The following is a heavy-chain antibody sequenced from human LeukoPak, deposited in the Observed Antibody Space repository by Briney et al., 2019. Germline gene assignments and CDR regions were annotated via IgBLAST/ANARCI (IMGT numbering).Heavy chain of an antibody. V-gene: IGHV4-39*01. J-gene: IGHJ3*02. CDR2: IYYSGST. CDR1: GFTVSSNY. CDR3: ARLRYNWILPGPDAFDI. Sequence: GSLRLSCAASGFTVSSNYMSWVRQAPGKGLEWIGSIYYSGSTYYNPSLKSRLTISVDTSKNQFSLKLSSVTAADTAVYYCARLRYNWILPGPDAFDIWGQGTMVTVSS. D-gene: IGHD1-1*01.